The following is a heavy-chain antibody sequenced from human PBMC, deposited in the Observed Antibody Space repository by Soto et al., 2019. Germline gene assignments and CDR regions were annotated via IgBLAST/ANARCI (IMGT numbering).Heavy chain of an antibody. J-gene: IGHJ4*02. CDR1: GFTFSDAW. D-gene: IGHD3-3*01. CDR2: IKSKTDGGTT. CDR3: TNIDYDFWSGYHVLRYYFDY. Sequence: GGSQRLSCAASGFTFSDAWMSWVRQAPGKGLEWVGRIKSKTDGGTTDYAAPVKGRFTISRDDSKNTLYLQMNSLKTEDTAVYYCTNIDYDFWSGYHVLRYYFDYWGQGTLVTVSS. V-gene: IGHV3-15*01.